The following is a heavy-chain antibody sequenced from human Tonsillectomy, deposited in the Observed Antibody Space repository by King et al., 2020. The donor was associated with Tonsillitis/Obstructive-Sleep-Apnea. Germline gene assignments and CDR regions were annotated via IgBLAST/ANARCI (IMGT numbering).Heavy chain of an antibody. CDR2: IKQGGSQK. V-gene: IGHV3-7*01. Sequence: DVQLVESGGGLVQPGGSLRLSCAASGFTFSSYWMIWLRQAPGKGLEWVANIKQGGSQKSVVDSVTGRFTISRDNAKNSLYLQMNNLRAEDTSVYYCARDINPQYSGTYYDAFDIWGQGTMVTVSS. J-gene: IGHJ3*02. CDR1: GFTFSSYW. D-gene: IGHD1-26*01. CDR3: ARDINPQYSGTYYDAFDI.